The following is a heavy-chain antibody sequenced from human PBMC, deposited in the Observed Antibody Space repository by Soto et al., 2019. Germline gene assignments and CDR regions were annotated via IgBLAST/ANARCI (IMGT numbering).Heavy chain of an antibody. Sequence: QVQLQESGPGLVKPSQTLSLTCTVSGGSISSGGYYWSWIRQYSGKGLEWIGNIYDSGSTYYNPSLKSRVTISVDTSKNQFSLKLSSVTAADTAVYYCARGRKEYSSSWYVDWGQGTLVTVSS. V-gene: IGHV4-31*03. D-gene: IGHD6-13*01. CDR2: IYDSGST. J-gene: IGHJ4*02. CDR3: ARGRKEYSSSWYVD. CDR1: GGSISSGGYY.